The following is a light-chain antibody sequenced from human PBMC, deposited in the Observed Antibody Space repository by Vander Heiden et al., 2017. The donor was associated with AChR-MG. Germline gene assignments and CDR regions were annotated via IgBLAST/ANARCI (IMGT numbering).Light chain of an antibody. Sequence: QSALTQPPSPSGSPGQSVTISCTGTSSDVGGYNYVSWYHQNPGKAPKHMMYEVTKRPSGVPDRFSGSKSGNTASLTVSGLQAEDEADYYCSTYAASNNFGVVFGGGTKLTVL. CDR2: EVT. CDR3: STYAASNNFGVV. CDR1: SSDVGGYNY. J-gene: IGLJ2*01. V-gene: IGLV2-8*01.